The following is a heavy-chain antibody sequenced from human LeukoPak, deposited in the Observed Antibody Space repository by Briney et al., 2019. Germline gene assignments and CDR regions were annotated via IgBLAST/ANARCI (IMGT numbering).Heavy chain of an antibody. CDR3: ARGVQSHYYDSSGYGRYFDS. CDR1: GGTFSGYY. D-gene: IGHD3-22*01. V-gene: IGHV4-34*01. J-gene: IGHJ4*02. Sequence: SETLSLTCAVYGGTFSGYYWSWLRHFPGKGLEWIGEINHSGTTNQDPSLKSRFAISADTSKNQFSLRFTSVNAADTAIYYCARGVQSHYYDSSGYGRYFDSWGQGTPVTVSS. CDR2: INHSGTT.